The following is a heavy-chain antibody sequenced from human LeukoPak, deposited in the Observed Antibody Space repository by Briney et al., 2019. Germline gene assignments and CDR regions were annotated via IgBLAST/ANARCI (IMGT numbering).Heavy chain of an antibody. CDR1: GCTFSSYW. J-gene: IGHJ3*02. D-gene: IGHD2-15*01. V-gene: IGHV3-7*03. CDR3: ARGGGLDDAFDI. Sequence: GGSLRLSCAASGCTFSSYWMNWARHAPGKGLEWVASINHNGNVNYYVDSVKGRFTISRDNAKNTLYLQMNSLRAEDTAVYYCARGGGLDDAFDIWGQGTMVTVSS. CDR2: INHNGNVN.